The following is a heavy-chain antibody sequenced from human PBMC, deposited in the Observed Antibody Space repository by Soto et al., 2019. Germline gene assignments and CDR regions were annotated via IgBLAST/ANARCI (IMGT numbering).Heavy chain of an antibody. CDR2: ISNDGGNE. J-gene: IGHJ6*02. CDR1: GFTLSDFA. CDR3: ERAVPGMDV. V-gene: IGHV3-30-3*01. Sequence: QVQLVESGGGVVQPGRSLRLSCAASGFTLSDFALHWVRQAPGKGLEWVALISNDGGNEHYGDSVRGRFTISRDNSRHMLYLQMTSLRVEDTAVYYCERAVPGMDVWGQGTTVTVSS.